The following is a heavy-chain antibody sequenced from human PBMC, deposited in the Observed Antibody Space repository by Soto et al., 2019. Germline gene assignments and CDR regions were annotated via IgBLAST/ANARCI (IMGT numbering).Heavy chain of an antibody. D-gene: IGHD3-22*01. CDR3: AREDDYDSSGYYGY. CDR2: IYSGGST. Sequence: EVQLVESGGGLIQPGGSLRLSCAASGFTVSSNYMSWVRQAPGKGLEWVSVIYSGGSTYYADSVKGRFTISRDHSKNPLYLQRNSLRAEDTAVYYCAREDDYDSSGYYGYWGQGTLVTVSS. V-gene: IGHV3-53*01. J-gene: IGHJ4*02. CDR1: GFTVSSNY.